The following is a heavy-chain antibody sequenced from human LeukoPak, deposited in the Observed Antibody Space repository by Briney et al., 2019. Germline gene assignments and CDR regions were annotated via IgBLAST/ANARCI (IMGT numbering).Heavy chain of an antibody. D-gene: IGHD6-13*01. CDR2: IWYDGSND. J-gene: IGHJ4*02. Sequence: GGSLRLSCAASGFTFSSFGMYWVRQAPGKGLEWVAVIWYDGSNDDYADSVKGRFTISRDNSKNTLYLQMNSLRAEDTALYYCARDPSGRAVAGRGDYWGQGTLVTVSS. CDR3: ARDPSGRAVAGRGDY. CDR1: GFTFSSFG. V-gene: IGHV3-33*01.